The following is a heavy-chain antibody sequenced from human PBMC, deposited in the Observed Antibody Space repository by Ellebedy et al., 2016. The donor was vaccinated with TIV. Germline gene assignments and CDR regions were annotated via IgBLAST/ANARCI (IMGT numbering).Heavy chain of an antibody. D-gene: IGHD3-10*02. CDR2: INPNSGNT. CDR1: GYTFTSYG. V-gene: IGHV1-8*02. J-gene: IGHJ6*02. Sequence: AASVKVSCKASGYTFTSYGFNWVRQAPGQGLEWMGWINPNSGNTGYAQKFQGRVTMTRDNSISTAYMELSSLTSEDTAVYYCARDFEFMIYVNGGEYYHYALDVWGQGTTVTVAS. CDR3: ARDFEFMIYVNGGEYYHYALDV.